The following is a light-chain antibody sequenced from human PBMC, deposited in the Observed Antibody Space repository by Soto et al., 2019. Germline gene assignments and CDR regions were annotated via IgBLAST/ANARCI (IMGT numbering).Light chain of an antibody. J-gene: IGKJ1*01. Sequence: EIVMTQSPATLSVSPGERATLSCRASQSVSSNLAWYQQKPGQAPRIIIYGESTRATGIPDRLSGSGSGTEFTLTISRLQSEDFAVYYCQKYNNWPRTFGQGTKVDIK. CDR3: QKYNNWPRT. CDR2: GES. CDR1: QSVSSN. V-gene: IGKV3-15*01.